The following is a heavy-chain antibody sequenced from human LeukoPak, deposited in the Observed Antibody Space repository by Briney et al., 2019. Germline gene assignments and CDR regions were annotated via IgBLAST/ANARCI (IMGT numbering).Heavy chain of an antibody. D-gene: IGHD4-17*01. CDR1: GYTFTSYY. CDR2: INPSGGST. CDR3: ARDHTFTVPTGY. J-gene: IGHJ4*02. Sequence: ASVKVSCKASGYTFTSYYMHWVRQAPGQGLEWMGIINPSGGSTSYAQKLQGRVTMTTDTSTSTAYMELRSLRSDDTAVYYCARDHTFTVPTGYWGQGTLVTVSS. V-gene: IGHV1-46*01.